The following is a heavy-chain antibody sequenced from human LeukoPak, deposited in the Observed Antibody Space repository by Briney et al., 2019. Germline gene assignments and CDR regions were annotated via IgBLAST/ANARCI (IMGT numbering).Heavy chain of an antibody. V-gene: IGHV4-59*01. CDR2: IYYSGST. CDR3: ARAWIDAFDI. J-gene: IGHJ3*02. Sequence: PSETLSLTCTVSGVSISSYYWSWIRQPPGKGLEWIGYIYYSGSTNYNPSLKSRVTISVDTSKNQFSLKLSSVTAADTAVYYCARAWIDAFDIWGQGTMVTVSS. CDR1: GVSISSYY. D-gene: IGHD5-12*01.